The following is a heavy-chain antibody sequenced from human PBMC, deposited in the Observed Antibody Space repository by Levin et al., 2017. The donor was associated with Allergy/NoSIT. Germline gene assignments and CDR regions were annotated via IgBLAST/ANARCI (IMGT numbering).Heavy chain of an antibody. Sequence: SETLSLTCTVSGGSVSSGSYYWSWIRQPPGKGLEWIGYIYYSGSTNYNPSLKSRVTISVDTSKNQFSLKLSSVTAADTAVYYCARDVPGYSYGFRWFDPWGQGTLVTVSS. CDR2: IYYSGST. J-gene: IGHJ5*02. CDR3: ARDVPGYSYGFRWFDP. CDR1: GGSVSSGSYY. D-gene: IGHD5-18*01. V-gene: IGHV4-61*01.